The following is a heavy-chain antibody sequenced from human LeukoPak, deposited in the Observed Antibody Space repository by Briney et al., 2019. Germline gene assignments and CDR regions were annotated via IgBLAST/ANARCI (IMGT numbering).Heavy chain of an antibody. Sequence: GGSLRLSCAASEFTVSGNYMSWVRQAPGKGPEWVSVVYSGGTTYYADSVKGRFTISRDNSKNTLYLQMNGLRAEDTAIYYCAKATAVPGPPYHHYYMDVWGKGTTVTVSS. CDR3: AKATAVPGPPYHHYYMDV. CDR1: EFTVSGNY. D-gene: IGHD6-19*01. J-gene: IGHJ6*03. V-gene: IGHV3-66*02. CDR2: VYSGGTT.